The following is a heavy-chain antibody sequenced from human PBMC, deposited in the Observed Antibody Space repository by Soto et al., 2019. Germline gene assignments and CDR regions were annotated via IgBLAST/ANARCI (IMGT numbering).Heavy chain of an antibody. J-gene: IGHJ2*01. CDR3: ARQVGGGCWYFVL. Sequence: SETLSLTCTVSGGSISTSRYYWGWIRQPPGKGLEWIGSIFYSGTTYYSPSLKSRVTISVDTSKNQFSLKLTSVTAADTAVYTWARQVGGGCWYFVLGGRATLVTVPS. D-gene: IGHD6-19*01. CDR1: GGSISTSRYY. CDR2: IFYSGTT. V-gene: IGHV4-39*01.